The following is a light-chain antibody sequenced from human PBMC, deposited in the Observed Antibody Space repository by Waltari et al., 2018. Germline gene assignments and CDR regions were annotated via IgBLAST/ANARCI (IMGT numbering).Light chain of an antibody. CDR1: RSDVGGYDF. Sequence: HSALTQPASVSGSPGQSITISCTGTRSDVGGYDFVSWYRPHPEKAPNLSIFAVTERPSGISAPFSGSKSGNTASLTISGLQSDDEADYYCASYTSSSNYVFGSGTTVTV. CDR3: ASYTSSSNYV. J-gene: IGLJ1*01. V-gene: IGLV2-14*03. CDR2: AVT.